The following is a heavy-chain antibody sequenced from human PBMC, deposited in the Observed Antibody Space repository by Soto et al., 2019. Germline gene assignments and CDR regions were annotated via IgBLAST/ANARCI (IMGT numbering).Heavy chain of an antibody. J-gene: IGHJ4*02. V-gene: IGHV3-33*01. CDR2: IWDDGSNK. Sequence: QVQLVESGGGVVQPGRSLRLSCAASGFTFSSYGMHWVRQAPGKGLEWVAVIWDDGSNKYYADSVKGRFTISRDNSKNTLYLQMNSLRAEDTAVYYCARGGYCSGGSCYSRGNDYWGQGTLVTVSS. CDR3: ARGGYCSGGSCYSRGNDY. D-gene: IGHD2-15*01. CDR1: GFTFSSYG.